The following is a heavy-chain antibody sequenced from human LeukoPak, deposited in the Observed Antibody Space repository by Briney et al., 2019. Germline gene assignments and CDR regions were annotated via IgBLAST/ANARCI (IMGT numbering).Heavy chain of an antibody. D-gene: IGHD3-16*01. V-gene: IGHV3-23*01. Sequence: PGGSLRLSCAASGLTFSNYAMSWVRQAPGKGLEWVSVISDSGGSTYYADSVKGRFIISRDNAKSSLYLQMNSLRVEDTALYYCARGIVDAFDVWGQGTMVTVSP. CDR3: ARGIVDAFDV. J-gene: IGHJ3*01. CDR2: ISDSGGST. CDR1: GLTFSNYA.